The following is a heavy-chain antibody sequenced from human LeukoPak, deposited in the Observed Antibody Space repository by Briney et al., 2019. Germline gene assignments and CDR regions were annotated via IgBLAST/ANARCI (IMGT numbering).Heavy chain of an antibody. V-gene: IGHV3-23*01. J-gene: IGHJ3*02. CDR3: ITGRRVAIFRVVTRGAFDI. CDR1: GVTFSSYA. Sequence: PGGSLRLSCAASGVTFSSYAISWVRQAPGKGLEWVSVISGNGGSTYYADSVKGRFTISRDNSKNTLYLQMNSLRAEDTAVYYCITGRRVAIFRVVTRGAFDIWGQGTMVTVSS. D-gene: IGHD3-3*01. CDR2: ISGNGGST.